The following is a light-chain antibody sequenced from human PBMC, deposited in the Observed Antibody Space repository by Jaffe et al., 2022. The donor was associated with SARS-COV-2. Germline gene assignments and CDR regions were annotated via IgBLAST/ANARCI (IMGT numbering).Light chain of an antibody. Sequence: DIQMTQSPSTLSASVGDRVTITCRASQSISSWLAWYQQKPGKAPKLLIYKASSLESGVPSRFSGSGSGTEFTLTISSLQPDDFATYYCQQYNSFPYTFGQGTKLEIK. V-gene: IGKV1-5*03. CDR3: QQYNSFPYT. CDR2: KAS. J-gene: IGKJ2*01. CDR1: QSISSW.